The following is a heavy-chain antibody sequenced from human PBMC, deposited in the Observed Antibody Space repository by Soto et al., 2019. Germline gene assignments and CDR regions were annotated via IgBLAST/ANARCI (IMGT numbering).Heavy chain of an antibody. Sequence: SVKVSCKASGFTFTSSAMQWVRQARGQRLEWIGWIVVGSGNTNYAQKFQERVTITRDMSTSTAYMELSSLRSEDTAVYYCAEGVYCRGGSGKLGNFDYGGQEPLVT. V-gene: IGHV1-58*02. D-gene: IGHD2-15*01. J-gene: IGHJ4*02. CDR1: GFTFTSSA. CDR2: IVVGSGNT. CDR3: AEGVYCRGGSGKLGNFDY.